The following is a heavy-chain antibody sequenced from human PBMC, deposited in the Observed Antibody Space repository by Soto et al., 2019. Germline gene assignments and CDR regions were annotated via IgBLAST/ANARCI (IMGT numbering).Heavy chain of an antibody. CDR3: ARGGSYSSSWSAFDY. J-gene: IGHJ4*02. Sequence: GASVKVSCKASGCTFSSYSISWVRQAPGPGLEWMGGIIPIFGTANYAQKFQGRVTITADESTSTAYMELSSLRSEDTAVYYCARGGSYSSSWSAFDYWGQGTLVTVSS. D-gene: IGHD6-13*01. CDR2: IIPIFGTA. CDR1: GCTFSSYS. V-gene: IGHV1-69*13.